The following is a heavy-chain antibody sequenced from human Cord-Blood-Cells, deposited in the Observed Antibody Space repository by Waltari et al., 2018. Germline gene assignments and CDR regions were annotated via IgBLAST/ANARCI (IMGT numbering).Heavy chain of an antibody. D-gene: IGHD7-27*01. CDR3: ARDLGDY. V-gene: IGHV3-53*04. CDR2: IYSGGST. Sequence: EVRLVESGGGLVQPGGSLRLSCAASGFTVRPNYVSWVRQAPGKGLDWVSVIYSGGSTYYADSVKGRFTISRHNSKNTLYLQMNSLRAEDTAVYYCARDLGDYWGQGTLVTVSS. J-gene: IGHJ4*02. CDR1: GFTVRPNY.